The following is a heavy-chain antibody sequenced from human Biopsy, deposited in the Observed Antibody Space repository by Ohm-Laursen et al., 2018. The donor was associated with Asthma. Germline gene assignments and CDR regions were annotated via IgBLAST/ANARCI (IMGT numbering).Heavy chain of an antibody. D-gene: IGHD6-13*01. CDR2: ISYDGHNQ. CDR3: ARATVAAAGND. J-gene: IGHJ4*02. CDR1: GFTFRTYG. Sequence: GQTLSLTCAASGFTFRTYGMHWVRQTPGKGLEWLSSISYDGHNQHYAGSVKGRFTISRDNSKNTVSLEMNSLRRDDTAVYFCARATVAAAGNDWGQGTLVTVSS. V-gene: IGHV3-30*05.